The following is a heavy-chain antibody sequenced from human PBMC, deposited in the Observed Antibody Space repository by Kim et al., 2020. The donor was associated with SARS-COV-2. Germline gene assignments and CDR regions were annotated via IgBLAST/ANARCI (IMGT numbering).Heavy chain of an antibody. CDR2: IYYSGST. CDR3: ARTPLLWFGEFWYFDL. J-gene: IGHJ2*01. CDR1: GGSISSSSYY. D-gene: IGHD3-10*01. V-gene: IGHV4-39*01. Sequence: SETLSLTCTVSGGSISSSSYYWGWIRQPPGKGLEWIGSIYYSGSTYYNPSLKSRVTISVDTSKNQFSLKLSSVTAADTAVYYCARTPLLWFGEFWYFDLWGRGTLVTVSS.